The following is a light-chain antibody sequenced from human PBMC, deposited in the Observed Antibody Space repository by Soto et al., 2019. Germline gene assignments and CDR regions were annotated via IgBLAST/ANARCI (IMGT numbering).Light chain of an antibody. CDR1: QSISNY. V-gene: IGKV1-39*01. CDR2: AAS. J-gene: IGKJ1*01. Sequence: DIQMTQSPSSLSASVGDRVTISCRASQSISNYLNWYQQKPGTAPKLLIYAASSLQSGVPSRFSGSVSGTDFTLTISSLQIEDFATYFCQQSDSTPQTFGQGTKVEIK. CDR3: QQSDSTPQT.